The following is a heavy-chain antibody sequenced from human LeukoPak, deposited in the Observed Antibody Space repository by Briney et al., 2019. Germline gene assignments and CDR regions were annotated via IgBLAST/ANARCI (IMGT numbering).Heavy chain of an antibody. Sequence: SETLSLTCTVSGGPISSSSYYWGWIRQPPGKGLDWIGNIYNTGSTYYNPSLKSRVTISMDTPKNQFSLKLSSVTAADTAVYYCARDRGSGSSDFYFWGPGILVTVSS. V-gene: IGHV4-39*07. CDR1: GGPISSSSYY. CDR3: ARDRGSGSSDFYF. D-gene: IGHD3-10*01. CDR2: IYNTGST. J-gene: IGHJ4*02.